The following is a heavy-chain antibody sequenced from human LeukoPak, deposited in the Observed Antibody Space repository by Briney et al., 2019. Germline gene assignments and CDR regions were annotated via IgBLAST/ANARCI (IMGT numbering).Heavy chain of an antibody. Sequence: ASVKGSCKASGYTLTCYGISWVRQAPGQGLEWMGWISAYNGNTNYAQKLQGRVTMTTDTSTSTAYMELRSLRSDDTAVYYCASGLWFGNYGMDVWGQGTTVTVSS. CDR2: ISAYNGNT. CDR3: ASGLWFGNYGMDV. V-gene: IGHV1-18*01. D-gene: IGHD3-10*01. CDR1: GYTLTCYG. J-gene: IGHJ6*02.